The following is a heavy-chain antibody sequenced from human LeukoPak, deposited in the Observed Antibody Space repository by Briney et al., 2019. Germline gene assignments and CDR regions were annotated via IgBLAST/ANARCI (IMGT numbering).Heavy chain of an antibody. CDR2: ISYDESNE. CDR3: ARDCSGGSCRGYYYYGMDV. J-gene: IGHJ6*02. CDR1: GFTFSSYA. D-gene: IGHD2-15*01. Sequence: GRSLRLSCAASGFTFSSYAMHWVRQAPGKGLEWVAPISYDESNENYADSVKGRFTISRDNSKNTLYLQMNSLRAEDTAVYYCARDCSGGSCRGYYYYGMDVWGQGTTVTVSS. V-gene: IGHV3-30-3*01.